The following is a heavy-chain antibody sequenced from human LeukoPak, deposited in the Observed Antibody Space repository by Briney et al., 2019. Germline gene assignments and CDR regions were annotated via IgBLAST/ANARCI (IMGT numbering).Heavy chain of an antibody. CDR2: ISAGGGTT. D-gene: IGHD2-8*01. CDR1: AFTFNIFA. J-gene: IGHJ4*02. CDR3: ARRDGSRCFDY. V-gene: IGHV3-23*01. Sequence: GGSLRLSCAASAFTFNIFAMSWVRQAQGKGLEWVSGISAGGGTTIYVDSVKGRFTISRDNSKNTLYLQMNSLRAEDTAVYYCARRDGSRCFDYWGQGTLVTVSS.